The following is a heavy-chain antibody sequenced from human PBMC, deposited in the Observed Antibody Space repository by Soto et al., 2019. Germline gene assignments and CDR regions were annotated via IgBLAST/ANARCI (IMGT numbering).Heavy chain of an antibody. CDR2: IYYSGST. CDR1: GGSISSGGYY. D-gene: IGHD3-9*01. Sequence: PSETLSLTCTVSGGSISSGGYYWSWIRQHPGKGLEWIGYIYYSGSTYYNPSLKSRVTISVDTSKNQFSLKLSSVTAADTAVYYCARSSTYYDILTGYYYYYYYMDVWGKGTRVTVSS. V-gene: IGHV4-31*03. CDR3: ARSSTYYDILTGYYYYYYYMDV. J-gene: IGHJ6*03.